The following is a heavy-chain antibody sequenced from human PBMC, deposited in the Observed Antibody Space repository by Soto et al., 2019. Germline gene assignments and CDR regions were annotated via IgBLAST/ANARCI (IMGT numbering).Heavy chain of an antibody. V-gene: IGHV4-31*03. CDR3: ARGLGYDSNGRFLAAFDV. Sequence: QVQLQESGPGLPKPSQTLSLTCTVSGASLSSGGYYWTWIRQVPGKALEWIGYIFHTGTTFYNPSLKSRVVMSIEKSDNQFSLNLRSVTAADTAVYYCARGLGYDSNGRFLAAFDVWGQGTMVTVSS. D-gene: IGHD3-22*01. J-gene: IGHJ3*01. CDR1: GASLSSGGYY. CDR2: IFHTGTT.